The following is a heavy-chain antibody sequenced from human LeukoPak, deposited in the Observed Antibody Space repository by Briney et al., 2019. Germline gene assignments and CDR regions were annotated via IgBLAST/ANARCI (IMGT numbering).Heavy chain of an antibody. CDR1: GFTFSNAW. V-gene: IGHV3-15*01. CDR3: TTDITMVRGVIITEVY. D-gene: IGHD3-10*01. Sequence: GGSLRLSCAASGFTFSNAWMSWVRQAPGKGLEWVGRIKSNTDGGTTDYAAPVKGRFTISRDDSKNTLYLQMNSLKTEDTAVYYCTTDITMVRGVIITEVYWGQGTLVTVSS. CDR2: IKSNTDGGTT. J-gene: IGHJ4*02.